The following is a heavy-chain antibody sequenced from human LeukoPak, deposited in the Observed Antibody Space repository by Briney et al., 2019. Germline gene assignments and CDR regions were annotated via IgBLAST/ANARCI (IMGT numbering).Heavy chain of an antibody. CDR1: GGTFSSYA. V-gene: IGHV1-69*13. Sequence: SVKVSCKASGGTFSSYAISWVRQAPGQGLEWMGGIIPIFGTANYAQKFRGRVTITADESTSTAYIELSSLRSEDTAVYYCARAKVNSRGWYGMDVWGQGTTVTVSS. J-gene: IGHJ6*02. D-gene: IGHD6-19*01. CDR2: IIPIFGTA. CDR3: ARAKVNSRGWYGMDV.